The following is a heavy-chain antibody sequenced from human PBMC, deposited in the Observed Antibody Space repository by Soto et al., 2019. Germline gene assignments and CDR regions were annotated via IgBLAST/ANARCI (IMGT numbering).Heavy chain of an antibody. D-gene: IGHD2-2*01. J-gene: IGHJ6*02. Sequence: GGSLRLSCTASGFTFGDYAMSWFRQAPGKGLEWVGFIRSKAYGGTTEYAASVKGRFTISRDDSKSIAYLQMNSLKTEDTTVYYCTRGLMVLVPAATLYGMDVWGQGTTVTVSS. V-gene: IGHV3-49*03. CDR3: TRGLMVLVPAATLYGMDV. CDR1: GFTFGDYA. CDR2: IRSKAYGGTT.